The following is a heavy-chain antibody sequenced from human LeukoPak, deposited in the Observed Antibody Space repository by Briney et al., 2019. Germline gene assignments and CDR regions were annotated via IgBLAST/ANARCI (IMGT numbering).Heavy chain of an antibody. Sequence: PSETLSLTCNVSGAPISDHYWSWIRQSPGRGLEWIGYIYFRGTTNYSPSFQSRVTISVDTSKNQFSLRLTSATAADTAVYFCARDRFYDSSGFRRLEFWGTGMLVTVSS. CDR3: ARDRFYDSSGFRRLEF. J-gene: IGHJ4*02. CDR1: GAPISDHY. CDR2: IYFRGTT. V-gene: IGHV4-59*11. D-gene: IGHD3-22*01.